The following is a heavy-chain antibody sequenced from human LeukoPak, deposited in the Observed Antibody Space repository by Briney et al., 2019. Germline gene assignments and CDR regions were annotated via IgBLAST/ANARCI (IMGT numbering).Heavy chain of an antibody. Sequence: GGSLRLSCAASGFTFSDYSMSWIRQAPGKGLEWVSYIGSSGSTIYYADSVKGRFTISRDNAKNSLYLQMNSLRAEDTAVYYCASGGSIAVATWVDYWGQGTLVIVFS. CDR2: IGSSGSTI. D-gene: IGHD6-19*01. CDR3: ASGGSIAVATWVDY. V-gene: IGHV3-11*01. CDR1: GFTFSDYS. J-gene: IGHJ4*02.